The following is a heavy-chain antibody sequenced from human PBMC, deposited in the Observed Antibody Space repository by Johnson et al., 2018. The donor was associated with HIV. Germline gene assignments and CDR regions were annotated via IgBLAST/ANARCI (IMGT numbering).Heavy chain of an antibody. CDR3: ARSVHDYSDYLRGTDACDI. Sequence: QVQLMESGGGLVQPGRSLRLSCAASAFTFSRYAMHWVRQAPGKGLEWLAVISYDGRNKYYADSVKGRFSISRDNSKNTLYLQMNKLRAEDTAVYYCARSVHDYSDYLRGTDACDIWGQGKLVIVSS. J-gene: IGHJ3*02. V-gene: IGHV3-30*04. CDR1: AFTFSRYA. D-gene: IGHD4-11*01. CDR2: ISYDGRNK.